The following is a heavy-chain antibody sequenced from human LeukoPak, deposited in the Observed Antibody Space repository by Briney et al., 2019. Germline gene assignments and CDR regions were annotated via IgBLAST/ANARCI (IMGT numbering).Heavy chain of an antibody. CDR3: ARGGRWLQAPRNFDY. CDR1: GGSISSGDYY. CDR2: IYYSGST. J-gene: IGHJ4*02. V-gene: IGHV4-30-4*08. Sequence: SQTLSLTCTVSGGSISSGDYYWSWIRQPPGKGLEWIGYIYYSGSTYYNPSLKSRVTISVDTSKNQFSLKLSSVTAADTAVYYCARGGRWLQAPRNFDYWGQGTLVTVSS. D-gene: IGHD5-24*01.